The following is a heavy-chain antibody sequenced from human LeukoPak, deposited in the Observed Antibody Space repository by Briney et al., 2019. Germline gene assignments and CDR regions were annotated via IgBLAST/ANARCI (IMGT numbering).Heavy chain of an antibody. CDR1: GFTFSSYG. CDR3: AKANSGSYSEFDY. J-gene: IGHJ4*02. D-gene: IGHD1-26*01. V-gene: IGHV3-30*18. Sequence: GGSLRLSCAASGFTFSSYGMQWVRQAPGKGLEWVAVISYDGSNKYYADSVKGRFTISRDNSKNTLYLQMNSLRAEDTAVYYCAKANSGSYSEFDYWGQGTLVTVSS. CDR2: ISYDGSNK.